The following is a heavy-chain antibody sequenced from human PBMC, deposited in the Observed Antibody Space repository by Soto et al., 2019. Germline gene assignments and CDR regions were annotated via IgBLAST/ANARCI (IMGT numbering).Heavy chain of an antibody. J-gene: IGHJ4*02. D-gene: IGHD1-26*01. CDR1: GFTFSSYS. V-gene: IGHV3-21*01. CDR3: ARGRGGVQMGEGDY. Sequence: EVQLVESGGGLVKPGGSLRLSCAASGFTFSSYSMNWVRQAPGKGLEWVSSISSCSSYIYYADSVKGRFTISRDNAKNSVYLQMNNLRAEDTAVYYCARGRGGVQMGEGDYWGRGTLVTV. CDR2: ISSCSSYI.